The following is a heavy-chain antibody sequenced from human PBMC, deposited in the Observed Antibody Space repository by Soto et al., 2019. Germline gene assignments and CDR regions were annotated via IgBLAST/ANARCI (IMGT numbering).Heavy chain of an antibody. J-gene: IGHJ4*02. CDR1: GLTFGSRS. CDR2: ITDTGGDA. D-gene: IGHD3-10*01. Sequence: GGSLRLSCVASGLTFGSRSMTWVRQAPGEGLQWVSTITDTGGDAKYADSVRGRFVISRDNSKKTLYLQMTSLTAEDSAMYYCARGSTDSCPGSGIFDFWGRGTLVTVSS. V-gene: IGHV3-23*01. CDR3: ARGSTDSCPGSGIFDF.